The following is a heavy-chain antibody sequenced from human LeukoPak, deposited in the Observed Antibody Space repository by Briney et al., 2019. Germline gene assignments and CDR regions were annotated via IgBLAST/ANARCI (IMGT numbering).Heavy chain of an antibody. CDR1: GGSFSGYY. Sequence: SETLSLTCAVYGGSFSGYYWSWIRQPPGKGLEWIGEINHSGSTNYNPSLKGRVTISVDTSKNQFSLKLSSVTAADTAVYYCARGPVAYYYGSGSSLNWFDPWGQGTLVTVSS. J-gene: IGHJ5*02. CDR2: INHSGST. V-gene: IGHV4-34*01. D-gene: IGHD3-10*01. CDR3: ARGPVAYYYGSGSSLNWFDP.